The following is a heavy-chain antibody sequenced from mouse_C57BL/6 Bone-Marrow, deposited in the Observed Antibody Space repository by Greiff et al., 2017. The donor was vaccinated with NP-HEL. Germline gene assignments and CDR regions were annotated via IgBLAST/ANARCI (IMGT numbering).Heavy chain of an antibody. J-gene: IGHJ1*03. D-gene: IGHD1-1*01. CDR1: GYTFTSYW. V-gene: IGHV1-72*01. CDR2: IDPNSGGT. CDR3: ARPSSTVVATDWYFDV. Sequence: KQSCKASGYTFTSYWMHWVKQRPGRGLEWIGRIDPNSGGTKYNEKFKSKATLTVDKPSSTAYMQLSSLTSEDSAVYYCARPSSTVVATDWYFDVWGTGTTVTVSS.